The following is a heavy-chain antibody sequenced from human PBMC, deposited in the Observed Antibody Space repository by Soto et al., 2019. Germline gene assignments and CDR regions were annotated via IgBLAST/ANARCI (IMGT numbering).Heavy chain of an antibody. V-gene: IGHV4-39*01. Sequence: PSETLSLPCTVSGGTISSIGYHRGWIRQPPGKGLEWIGSIYYSGSTYYNPSLKSRVTISVDTSKNQFSLKLSSVTAADTAAYYCARDIVLVPAAAPYGMDVWGQGTTVTSP. J-gene: IGHJ6*02. D-gene: IGHD2-2*01. CDR2: IYYSGST. CDR1: GGTISSIGYH. CDR3: ARDIVLVPAAAPYGMDV.